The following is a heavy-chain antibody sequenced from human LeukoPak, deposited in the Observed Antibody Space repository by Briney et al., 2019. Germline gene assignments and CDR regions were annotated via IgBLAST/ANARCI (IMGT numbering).Heavy chain of an antibody. CDR3: ARSLYGSGKI. CDR1: GFTFSSYS. V-gene: IGHV3-21*01. CDR2: ISSSSSYI. Sequence: PGGSLRLSCAASGFTFSSYSMNWVRQAPGKGLEWVSSISSSSSYIYYADSVEGRFTISRDNAKNSLYLQMSSLRAEDTAVYYCARSLYGSGKIGGQGTLVTVSP. J-gene: IGHJ4*02. D-gene: IGHD3-10*01.